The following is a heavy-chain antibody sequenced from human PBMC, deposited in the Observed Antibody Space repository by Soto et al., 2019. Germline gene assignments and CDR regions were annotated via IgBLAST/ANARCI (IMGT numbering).Heavy chain of an antibody. J-gene: IGHJ4*01. V-gene: IGHV3-15*07. D-gene: IGHD1-26*01. CDR3: TTDSRTTLPEIRFDY. CDR2: DKSKADGGSG. CDR1: GFPFNNAW. Sequence: EVQLVESGGGLVKPGGSLRLSCAASGFPFNNAWINWVRQVPGKGLEWVGRDKSKADGGSGDYAAPVKGRFVVSRDDSKDIVYLQMNSLKIEDTGVYYCTTDSRTTLPEIRFDYWGHGTQVTVSS.